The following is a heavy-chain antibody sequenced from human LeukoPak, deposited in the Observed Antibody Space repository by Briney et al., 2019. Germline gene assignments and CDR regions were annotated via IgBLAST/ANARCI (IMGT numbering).Heavy chain of an antibody. Sequence: SETLSLTCAVYGGSFSGYYWSWIRQPPGKGLEWIGEINHSGSTNYNPSLKSRVTISVDTSRNQFSLKLSSVTAADTAVYYCARHMRTHFYCSSTSCYKAFDIWGQGTMVTVSS. J-gene: IGHJ3*02. CDR3: ARHMRTHFYCSSTSCYKAFDI. CDR2: INHSGST. V-gene: IGHV4-34*01. CDR1: GGSFSGYY. D-gene: IGHD2-2*02.